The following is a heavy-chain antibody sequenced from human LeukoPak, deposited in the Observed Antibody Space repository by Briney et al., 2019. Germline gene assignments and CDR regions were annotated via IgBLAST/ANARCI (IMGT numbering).Heavy chain of an antibody. CDR3: ARDRSGYPFDY. J-gene: IGHJ4*02. CDR2: ISAYNGNT. CDR1: SYTFTNYG. V-gene: IGHV1-18*01. Sequence: ASVKVSCKASSYTFTNYGISWVRQAPGQGLEWMGWISAYNGNTNYAQKLQGRVTMTTDTSTSTAYMELRSLRSDDTTVYYCARDRSGYPFDYWGQGTLVTVSS. D-gene: IGHD5-12*01.